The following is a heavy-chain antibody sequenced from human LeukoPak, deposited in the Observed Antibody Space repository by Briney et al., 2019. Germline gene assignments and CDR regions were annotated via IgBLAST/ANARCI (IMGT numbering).Heavy chain of an antibody. CDR2: IYHSGST. V-gene: IGHV4-4*02. CDR3: ARRGEYSSGWTFDY. CDR1: GGSISSSNW. D-gene: IGHD6-19*01. Sequence: PSETLSLTCAVSGGSISSSNWWSWVRQPPGKGLEWIGEIYHSGSTNYNPSLKSRVTISVDKSKNQFSLKLSSVTAADTAVYYCARRGEYSSGWTFDYWGQGTLVTVSS. J-gene: IGHJ4*02.